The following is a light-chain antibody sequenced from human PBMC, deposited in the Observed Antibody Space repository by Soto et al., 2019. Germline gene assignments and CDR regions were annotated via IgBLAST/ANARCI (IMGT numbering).Light chain of an antibody. CDR3: SSYGGSNTVV. Sequence: QSALTQPPPASGSPGQSVTISCTGTSTDADNYNYVSWYQQYPGKAPKLIIYDVSERPSGVPDRFSGSKSGNTASLTVSGLQAEDEATYHCSSYGGSNTVVFGGGTKLTVL. J-gene: IGLJ2*01. CDR2: DVS. CDR1: STDADNYNY. V-gene: IGLV2-8*01.